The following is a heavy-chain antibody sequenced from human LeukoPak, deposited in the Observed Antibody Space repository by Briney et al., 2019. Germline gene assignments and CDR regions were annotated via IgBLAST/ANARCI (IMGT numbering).Heavy chain of an antibody. CDR2: IIPIFGTA. V-gene: IGHV1-69*13. Sequence: SAKVSRKDSVGTFSSYATSRVRPTPGQGVEWRGGIIPIFGTANYAQKFQGRVTITADESTSTAYMELSSLRSEETAVYYCARYVVHNWFVPWGQGTLGSVSS. D-gene: IGHD2-15*01. CDR3: ARYVVHNWFVP. CDR1: VGTFSSYA. J-gene: IGHJ5*02.